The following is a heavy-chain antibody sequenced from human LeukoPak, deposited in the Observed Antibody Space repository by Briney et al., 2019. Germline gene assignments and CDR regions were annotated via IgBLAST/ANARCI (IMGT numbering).Heavy chain of an antibody. CDR3: VRDYSNFMQGD. V-gene: IGHV4-39*02. CDR2: IYSGGET. Sequence: SETLSLTCTVSGDSISSSHYYWGWIRQSPGKGLEWIGSIYSGGETHYNPSLNSRVTIFLDTSKNRFSLNLISVTATDTAVYYCVRDYSNFMQGDWGQGTLVTVS. J-gene: IGHJ4*02. D-gene: IGHD4-11*01. CDR1: GDSISSSHYY.